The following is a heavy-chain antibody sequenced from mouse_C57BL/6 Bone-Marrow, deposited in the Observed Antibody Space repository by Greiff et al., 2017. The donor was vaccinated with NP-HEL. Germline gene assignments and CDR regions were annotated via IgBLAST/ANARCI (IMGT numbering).Heavy chain of an antibody. CDR2: INYDGSST. Sequence: EVKLMESEGGLVQPGSSMKLSCTASGFTFSDYYMAWVRQVPEKGLEWVANINYDGSSTYYLDSLKSRFIISRDNAKNILYLQMRSLKSEDTATYYGAREEGLRRRTYAMDYWGQGTSVTVSS. D-gene: IGHD2-4*01. V-gene: IGHV5-16*01. CDR1: GFTFSDYY. J-gene: IGHJ4*01. CDR3: AREEGLRRRTYAMDY.